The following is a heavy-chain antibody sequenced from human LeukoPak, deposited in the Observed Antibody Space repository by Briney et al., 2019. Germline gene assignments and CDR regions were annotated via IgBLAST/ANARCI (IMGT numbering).Heavy chain of an antibody. V-gene: IGHV3-9*01. J-gene: IGHJ4*02. D-gene: IGHD6-6*01. CDR1: RFTFDGYA. CDR2: ICWNSGNT. CDR3: AKSGTYSSSSGYIDS. Sequence: GGSLRLSCAASRFTFDGYAMHWVRQAPGKGLEWVSSICWNSGNTDYAAAVKGRFSITRDNAKKSLHLQMNSLRAEDTALYYCAKSGTYSSSSGYIDSWGQGTLVTVSS.